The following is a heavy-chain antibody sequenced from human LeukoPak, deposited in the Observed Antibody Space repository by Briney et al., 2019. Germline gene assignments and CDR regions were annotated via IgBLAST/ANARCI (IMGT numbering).Heavy chain of an antibody. J-gene: IGHJ4*02. CDR1: GFTFSGYY. D-gene: IGHD3-10*01. Sequence: GASVKVSCKASGFTFSGYYMHWVRQAPGQGFEWMGWINPNSGGTNFAQKFQGRVTMTRDTSINTVYMELSSLGSDDTAVYYCAREYYYGSGNYYNRIDYWGQGTLVTVSS. V-gene: IGHV1-2*02. CDR2: INPNSGGT. CDR3: AREYYYGSGNYYNRIDY.